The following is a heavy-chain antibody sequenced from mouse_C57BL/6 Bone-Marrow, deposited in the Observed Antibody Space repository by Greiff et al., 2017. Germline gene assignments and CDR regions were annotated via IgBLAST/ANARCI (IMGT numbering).Heavy chain of an antibody. CDR3: ARRGDYYGSSYWYFDV. Sequence: QVQLQQPGAELVMPGASVKLSCKASGYTFTSYWMHWVKQRPGQGLEWIGEIDPSDSYTNYNQKVKGKSTLTVDKSSSTAYMQLSSLTSEDSAFYYCARRGDYYGSSYWYFDVWGTGTTVTVSS. J-gene: IGHJ1*03. CDR1: GYTFTSYW. V-gene: IGHV1-69*01. D-gene: IGHD1-1*01. CDR2: IDPSDSYT.